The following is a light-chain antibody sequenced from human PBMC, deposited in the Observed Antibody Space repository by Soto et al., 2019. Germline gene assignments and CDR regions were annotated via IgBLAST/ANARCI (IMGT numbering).Light chain of an antibody. CDR1: QNVSIN. CDR3: HQYNCWPGT. CDR2: GAS. J-gene: IGKJ2*01. Sequence: LMTQSPAILSVSPGERVTLSCRASQNVSINLAWYQQKPRHAPRLVVYGASTRATAFPARFSGSGSGTEFTGAISSLLSEGLAVYYCHQYNCWPGTFGQGTKLEIK. V-gene: IGKV3-15*01.